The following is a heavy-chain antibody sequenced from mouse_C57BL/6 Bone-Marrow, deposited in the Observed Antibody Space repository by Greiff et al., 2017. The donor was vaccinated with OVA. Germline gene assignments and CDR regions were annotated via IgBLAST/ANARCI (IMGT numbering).Heavy chain of an antibody. CDR1: GFTFSSYG. CDR3: ARHYDCWRFLAY. V-gene: IGHV5-6*01. J-gene: IGHJ3*01. Sequence: EVQRVESGGDLVKPGGSLKLSCAASGFTFSSYGMSWVRQTPDKRLEWVATISSGGSYTYYPDSVKGRFTISRDNAKNTLYLQMSSLKSEDTAMYYCARHYDCWRFLAYWGQGTLVTVSA. CDR2: ISSGGSYT. D-gene: IGHD2-3*01.